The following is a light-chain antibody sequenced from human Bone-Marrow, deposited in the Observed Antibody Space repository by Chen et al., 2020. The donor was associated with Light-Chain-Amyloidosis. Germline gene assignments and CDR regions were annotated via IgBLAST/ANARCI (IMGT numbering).Light chain of an antibody. CDR3: LQALQAPLT. CDR1: QSLLHSNGYNY. Sequence: DIVLTQSPVYLPVSPGEPASISCSSSQSLLHSNGYNYLEWYLQKPGQSPQLLIFLGSNRASGVPDRFNGSGSGTDFTLKITTVEAEDVGVYYCLQALQAPLTFGGGTKVDIK. V-gene: IGKV2-28*01. J-gene: IGKJ4*01. CDR2: LGS.